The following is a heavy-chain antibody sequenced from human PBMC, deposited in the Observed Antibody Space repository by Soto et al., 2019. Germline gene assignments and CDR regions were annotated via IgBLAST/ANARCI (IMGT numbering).Heavy chain of an antibody. J-gene: IGHJ4*02. V-gene: IGHV3-7*01. CDR2: IHGDGGKI. CDR3: ARDFYGGYTYGPGDY. D-gene: IGHD5-18*01. Sequence: PGGSQRLSCAASGFMFSAYWMSWVRQAPGKGLEWVANIHGDGGKIYYVDSVKGRFTISRDNAKRSLYLQMKSLRAEDTAVYYCARDFYGGYTYGPGDYWGQGALVTVSS. CDR1: GFMFSAYW.